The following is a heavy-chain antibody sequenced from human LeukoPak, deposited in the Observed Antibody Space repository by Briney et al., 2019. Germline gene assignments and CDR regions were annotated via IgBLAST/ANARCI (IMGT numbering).Heavy chain of an antibody. CDR2: IYYSGST. Sequence: TSETLSLTCTVSGGSISSSSYYWGWIRQPPGKGLEWIGSIYYSGSTYYNPSLKSRVTISVDTSKNQFSLKLSSVTAADTAVYYCARQHTRIAAAYIDYWGQGTLVTVSS. J-gene: IGHJ4*02. CDR1: GGSISSSSYY. V-gene: IGHV4-39*07. CDR3: ARQHTRIAAAYIDY. D-gene: IGHD6-13*01.